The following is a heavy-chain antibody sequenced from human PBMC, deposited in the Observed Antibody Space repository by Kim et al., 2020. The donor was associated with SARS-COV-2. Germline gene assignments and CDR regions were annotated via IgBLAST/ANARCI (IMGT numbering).Heavy chain of an antibody. V-gene: IGHV4-39*01. J-gene: IGHJ4*02. Sequence: SLTGRVTISVDTSKNQFSLKLSSVTAADTAVYYCAWGVYYDFWSGYYFGYWGQGTLVTVSS. D-gene: IGHD3-3*01. CDR3: AWGVYYDFWSGYYFGY.